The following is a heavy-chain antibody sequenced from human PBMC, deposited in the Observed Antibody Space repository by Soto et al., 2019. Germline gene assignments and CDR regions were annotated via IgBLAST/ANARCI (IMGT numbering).Heavy chain of an antibody. D-gene: IGHD2-2*01. CDR3: ASSHCSSTSCHEDWFDP. Sequence: SETLSLTCTVSGGSISSGGYYWSWIRQHPGKGLEWIGYIYYSGSTYYNPSLKSRVTISVDTSKNQFSLKLSSVTAADTAVYYCASSHCSSTSCHEDWFDPWGQGTLVTVSS. CDR2: IYYSGST. CDR1: GGSISSGGYY. J-gene: IGHJ5*02. V-gene: IGHV4-31*03.